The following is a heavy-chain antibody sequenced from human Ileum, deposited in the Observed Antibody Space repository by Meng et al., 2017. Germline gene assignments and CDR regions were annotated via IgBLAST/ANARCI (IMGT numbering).Heavy chain of an antibody. Sequence: GESLKISCAASGFTFSDYALNWVRQAPGKGLEWVSTISGNSEYIHSADSVKGRFTISRDNSNKTLYLQMDYLRAEDTAVYYCARGTGSSSWSFDYWGQGTLVTVSS. D-gene: IGHD6-13*01. J-gene: IGHJ4*02. CDR2: ISGNSEYI. V-gene: IGHV3-23*01. CDR1: GFTFSDYA. CDR3: ARGTGSSSWSFDY.